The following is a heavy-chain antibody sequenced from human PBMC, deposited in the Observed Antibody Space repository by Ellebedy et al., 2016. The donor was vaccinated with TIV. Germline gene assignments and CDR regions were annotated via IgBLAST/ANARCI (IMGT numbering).Heavy chain of an antibody. V-gene: IGHV3-48*01. Sequence: PGGSLRLSCAASGLTLSTSSMNWVRQSPGKGLEWLSYISASCATIYYADAVKGRFTISRDNSKNTLYLQMNSLRAEDTAIYYCARGGEPWLVPYHFDYWGQGTLVTVSS. CDR3: ARGGEPWLVPYHFDY. J-gene: IGHJ4*02. D-gene: IGHD6-19*01. CDR1: GLTLSTSS. CDR2: ISASCATI.